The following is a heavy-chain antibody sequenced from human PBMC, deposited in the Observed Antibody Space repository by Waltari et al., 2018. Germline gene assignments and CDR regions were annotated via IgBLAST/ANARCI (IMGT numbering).Heavy chain of an antibody. CDR2: IRPHNGNT. V-gene: IGHV1-18*01. CDR3: GRDRGVDTVWF. D-gene: IGHD5-18*01. CDR1: GYTFTDYG. Sequence: HVQLVQSGTEVKKPGASVKVTCTASGYTFTDYGICWGRQAPGQGLEWMGWIRPHNGNTKYLQKFQGRVTMTTDTSARTAYMELRSLRSDDTAVYYCGRDRGVDTVWFWGQGTLVTVSS. J-gene: IGHJ4*02.